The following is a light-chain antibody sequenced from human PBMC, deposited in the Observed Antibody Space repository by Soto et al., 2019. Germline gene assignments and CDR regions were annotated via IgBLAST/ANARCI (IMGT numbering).Light chain of an antibody. CDR1: QGIRSD. V-gene: IGKV1-17*01. Sequence: DILMTQSPSSLSASVGDRVTITCRASQGIRSDLGWYQQKPGRAPKRLIYAASSLQSGVPSRFSGSRSGTEFTLTISSLQPEDYATYFCLQHNSFPFTFGPGTKVDIK. J-gene: IGKJ3*01. CDR2: AAS. CDR3: LQHNSFPFT.